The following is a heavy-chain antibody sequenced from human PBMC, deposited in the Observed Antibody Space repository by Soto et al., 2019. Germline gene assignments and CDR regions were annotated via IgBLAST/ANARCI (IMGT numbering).Heavy chain of an antibody. CDR2: ISARGDT. V-gene: IGHV3-23*01. J-gene: IGHJ4*02. D-gene: IGHD2-21*02. CDR3: AKPGPVTARIRFDY. Sequence: EVQLLESGGGSAQPGGSLRLSCAGSGFTFYAYAMSWVRQAPGKGLEWVSGISARGDTKYIESVKGRFTISRDNSRNTLYLQMNSLSPDDTAVYYCAKPGPVTARIRFDYWGQGALVTVSS. CDR1: GFTFYAYA.